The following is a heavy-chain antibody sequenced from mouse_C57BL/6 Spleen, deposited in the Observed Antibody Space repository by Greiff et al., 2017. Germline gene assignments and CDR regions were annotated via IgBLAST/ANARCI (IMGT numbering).Heavy chain of an antibody. D-gene: IGHD2-1*01. Sequence: VQLQQPGAGLVRPGSSVKLSCKASGYTFTCYWLHWVKPRPIPGLAWIGNIDPSDRAPHYNQKFTDQAPLTVDKSSSTAYMQLSSLTSEDSAVYYCARGWFYYGNYYWYFDVWGTGTTVTVAS. CDR3: ARGWFYYGNYYWYFDV. CDR2: IDPSDRAP. J-gene: IGHJ1*03. V-gene: IGHV1-52*01. CDR1: GYTFTCYW.